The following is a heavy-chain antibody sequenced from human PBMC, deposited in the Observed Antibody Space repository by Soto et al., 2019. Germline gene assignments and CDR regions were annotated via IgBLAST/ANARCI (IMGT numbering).Heavy chain of an antibody. CDR3: ARELEVYTAMVTGSYFDY. CDR1: GGTFSSYA. CDR2: IIPIFGTA. Sequence: QVQLVQSGAEVKKPGSSVKVSCKASGGTFSSYAISWERQAPGQGLEWMGGIIPIFGTANYAQKFQGRVTITADKSTSTAYRELSSLRSEDTAVYYCARELEVYTAMVTGSYFDYWGQGTLVTVSS. D-gene: IGHD5-18*01. V-gene: IGHV1-69*06. J-gene: IGHJ4*02.